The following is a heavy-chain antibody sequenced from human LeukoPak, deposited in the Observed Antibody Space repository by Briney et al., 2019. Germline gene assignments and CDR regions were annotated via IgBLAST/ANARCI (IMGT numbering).Heavy chain of an antibody. CDR3: THDGSGYAYSYDY. J-gene: IGHJ4*02. Sequence: GRSLRLSCTASGFTFGGFALTWVRQAPGKGLECVGFIRSKANGGTTEYAASVKGRFTISRDDSKSIAYLQMNSLKTEDTAVYYCTHDGSGYAYSYDYWGQGTLVTVSS. V-gene: IGHV3-49*04. CDR1: GFTFGGFA. D-gene: IGHD3-22*01. CDR2: IRSKANGGTT.